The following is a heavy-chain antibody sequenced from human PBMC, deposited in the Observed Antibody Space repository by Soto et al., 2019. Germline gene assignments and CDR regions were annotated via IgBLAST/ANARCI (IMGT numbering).Heavy chain of an antibody. CDR2: IRNKANSYTT. CDR3: TRFGLLLRVGYRPIDY. Sequence: EVQLVESGGGLVQPGGSLRLSCAASGFTFRDHYMDWVRQAPGKGLEWVGRIRNKANSYTTEYAASVKGRFTISRDDSEQSLYLQMNSLKPEDTAVYYCTRFGLLLRVGYRPIDYWGQGTLVTVSS. CDR1: GFTFRDHY. V-gene: IGHV3-72*01. D-gene: IGHD3-16*01. J-gene: IGHJ4*02.